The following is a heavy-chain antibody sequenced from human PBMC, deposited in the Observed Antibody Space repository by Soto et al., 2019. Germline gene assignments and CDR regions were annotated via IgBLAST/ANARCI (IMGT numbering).Heavy chain of an antibody. Sequence: QVQLVQSGAEVKKPGASVKVSCKVSGYTLTELSMHWVRQAPGKGLEWMGGFDPEDGETIYTQKFQGRVTMTEDTSTDTAYMELSSLRSEDTAVYYCATVGSMVRGVIIYWFDPWGQGTLVTVSS. CDR3: ATVGSMVRGVIIYWFDP. V-gene: IGHV1-24*01. J-gene: IGHJ5*02. CDR1: GYTLTELS. D-gene: IGHD3-10*01. CDR2: FDPEDGET.